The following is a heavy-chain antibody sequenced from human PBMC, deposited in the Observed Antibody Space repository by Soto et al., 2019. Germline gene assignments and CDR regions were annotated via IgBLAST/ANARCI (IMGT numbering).Heavy chain of an antibody. Sequence: GESLKIWCHSSGYSFTAYWITWVRQMPGKGLEWMATIDPSDSYVDYSPSFRGHVTFSVDRSITTVYLQWNSLKASDSAMYFCTRRASSSFYHFDFWGQGALVTVYS. J-gene: IGHJ4*02. CDR1: GYSFTAYW. CDR2: IDPSDSYV. D-gene: IGHD2-2*01. CDR3: TRRASSSFYHFDF. V-gene: IGHV5-10-1*01.